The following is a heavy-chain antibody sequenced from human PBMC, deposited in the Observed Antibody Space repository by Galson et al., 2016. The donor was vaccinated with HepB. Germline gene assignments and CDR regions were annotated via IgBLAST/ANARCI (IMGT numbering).Heavy chain of an antibody. CDR3: ANVKGYSYGYWFDP. D-gene: IGHD5-18*01. V-gene: IGHV4-4*02. CDR2: IYHSGST. Sequence: LEWIGEIYHSGSTNYNPSLKSRVTISIDKSKNQFSLKLRSVTAADTAVYYCANVKGYSYGYWFDPWGQGTLVTVSS. J-gene: IGHJ5*02.